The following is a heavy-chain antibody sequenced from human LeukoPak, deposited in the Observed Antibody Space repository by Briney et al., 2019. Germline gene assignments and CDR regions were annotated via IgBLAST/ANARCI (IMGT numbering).Heavy chain of an antibody. CDR1: GDSISSYY. Sequence: SETLSLTCTVSGDSISSYYWSWMRQPPGKGLEWIGHIANTGSTKYNPSLKSRVTISLDTSKNQFSLKLTSVSATDTAVYYCAGDITTSWYYYRGRGTLVTVSS. CDR2: IANTGST. J-gene: IGHJ4*02. CDR3: AGDITTSWYYY. V-gene: IGHV4-59*08. D-gene: IGHD2-2*01.